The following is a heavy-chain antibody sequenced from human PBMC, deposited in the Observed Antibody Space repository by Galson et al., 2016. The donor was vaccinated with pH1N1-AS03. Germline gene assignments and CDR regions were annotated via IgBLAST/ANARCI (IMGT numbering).Heavy chain of an antibody. CDR2: VSARGTT. CDR1: GASVSHYASY. D-gene: IGHD2-15*01. V-gene: IGHV4-39*07. J-gene: IGHJ5*02. CDR3: ARDRRDCSGGSCSQDGWFDP. Sequence: SEPLSLTCSVSGASVSHYASYWGWIRQAPGKGLEWIATVSARGTTYHNPSLDSRLTISLDTSKNHFSLTLTCVTAADTAMYYCARDRRDCSGGSCSQDGWFDPWGQGTLVVVSS.